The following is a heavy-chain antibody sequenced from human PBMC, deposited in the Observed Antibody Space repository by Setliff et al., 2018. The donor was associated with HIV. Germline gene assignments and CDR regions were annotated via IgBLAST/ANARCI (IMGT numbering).Heavy chain of an antibody. CDR1: GYTFTAYG. CDR3: ARGLENYGSGSYFRFDP. Sequence: SVKVSCKASGYTFTAYGITWVRQAPGQGPEWMGGIIPMYGVTNYAQKFQGRVTITADKSTSTAYMELSSLRSEDTAVYYCARGLENYGSGSYFRFDPWGQGTLVTVSS. V-gene: IGHV1-69*10. J-gene: IGHJ5*02. D-gene: IGHD3-10*01. CDR2: IIPMYGVT.